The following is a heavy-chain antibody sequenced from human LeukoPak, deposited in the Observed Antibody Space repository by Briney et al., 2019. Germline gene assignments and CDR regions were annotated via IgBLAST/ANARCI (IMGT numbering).Heavy chain of an antibody. CDR2: IYITGRT. CDR1: GFTVSSNY. V-gene: IGHV3-66*03. J-gene: IGHJ3*02. Sequence: GGSLRLSCAASGFTVSSNYMSWVRQAPGKGLEWVSVIYITGRTYYADSVKGRFTISRDNSKNTLYLQMDSLRTEDTAVYCCARDSGYTGSDAFDIWGQGTMVSVSS. D-gene: IGHD5-12*01. CDR3: ARDSGYTGSDAFDI.